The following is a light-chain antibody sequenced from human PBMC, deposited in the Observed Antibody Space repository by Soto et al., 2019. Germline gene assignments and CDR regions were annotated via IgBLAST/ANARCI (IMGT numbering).Light chain of an antibody. CDR3: SSFTTSLTVI. CDR2: DVT. V-gene: IGLV2-14*01. Sequence: QSALTQPASVSASPGQSITISCAGTSNDIGAYRYVSWYQHRPGKAPRLIIYDVTDRPSGVSSRFSGSKSDNSASLTISGLQTDDEADYYCSSFTTSLTVIFGGGTKLTVL. J-gene: IGLJ2*01. CDR1: SNDIGAYRY.